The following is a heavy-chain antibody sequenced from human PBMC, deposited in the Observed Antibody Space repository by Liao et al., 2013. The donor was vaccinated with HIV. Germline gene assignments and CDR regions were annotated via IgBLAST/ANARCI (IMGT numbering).Heavy chain of an antibody. CDR2: IYTSGST. CDR3: ARSSYYDYSGYTLGYYYYYMDV. Sequence: QVQLQQWGAGLLKPSETLSLTCAVYGGSFSGYYWSWIRQPAGKGLEWIGRIYTSGSTNYNPSLKSRVTISVDTSKNQFSLNLSSVTAADTAVYYCARSSYYDYSGYTLGYYYYYMDVWGNGTTVTVSS. CDR1: GGSFSGYY. D-gene: IGHD3-22*01. J-gene: IGHJ6*03. V-gene: IGHV4-59*10.